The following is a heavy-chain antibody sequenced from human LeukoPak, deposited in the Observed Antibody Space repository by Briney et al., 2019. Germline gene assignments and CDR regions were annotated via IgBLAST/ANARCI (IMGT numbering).Heavy chain of an antibody. CDR1: GGSISSNSFY. J-gene: IGHJ4*02. CDR3: ARHGSGSPFDY. V-gene: IGHV4-39*01. D-gene: IGHD1-26*01. Sequence: SETLSLTCTVSGGSISSNSFYWGWIRQPPGKGLEWIGSIYYSGSAYYNPSLKSRVTISVDTSKDQFSLKLSSVTAADTAVYYCARHGSGSPFDYWGQGTLVTVSS. CDR2: IYYSGSA.